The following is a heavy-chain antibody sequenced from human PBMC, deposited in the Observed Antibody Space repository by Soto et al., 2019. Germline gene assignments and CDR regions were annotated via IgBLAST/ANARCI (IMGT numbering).Heavy chain of an antibody. V-gene: IGHV3-30*14. CDR3: ARDRFLHDYPGIEYYSGMDV. J-gene: IGHJ6*02. D-gene: IGHD4-17*01. CDR2: ISYDGSNK. Sequence: QVQLVASGGGVVQPGRSLRLSCAASGFTFSSYAMHWVRQAPGKGLEWVAVISYDGSNKYYADSVKGRFTISRDNSKNTLYLQMNSLRAEDTAVYYCARDRFLHDYPGIEYYSGMDVWGQGTTVTVSS. CDR1: GFTFSSYA.